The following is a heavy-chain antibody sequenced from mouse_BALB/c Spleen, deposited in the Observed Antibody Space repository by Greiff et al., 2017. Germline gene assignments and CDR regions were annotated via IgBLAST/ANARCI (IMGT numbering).Heavy chain of an antibody. Sequence: VQLKQSGPELVKPGASVKISCKASGYSFTGYYMHWVQQSPENSLEWIGEINPSTGGTSYNQKFKGKATLTVDKSSSTAYMQLKSLTSEESAVYYCTRSGIWGYDYDGSVWFAYWGQGTLVTVSA. D-gene: IGHD2-4*01. CDR3: TRSGIWGYDYDGSVWFAY. CDR1: GYSFTGYY. CDR2: INPSTGGT. J-gene: IGHJ3*01. V-gene: IGHV1-42*01.